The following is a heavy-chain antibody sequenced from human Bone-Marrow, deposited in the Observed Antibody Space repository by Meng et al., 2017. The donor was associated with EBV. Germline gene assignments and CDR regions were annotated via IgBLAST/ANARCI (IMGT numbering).Heavy chain of an antibody. CDR1: GCSISSSSYY. J-gene: IGHJ4*02. CDR2: IYYSGST. V-gene: IGHV4-39*07. D-gene: IGHD3-10*01. CDR3: ASRYGSGSYYFDY. Sequence: LQRQESDPGLVKPSETLSLTCTVSGCSISSSSYYWGWIRQPPGKGLEWIGSIYYSGSTYYNPSLKSRVTISVDTSKNQFSLKLSSVTAADTAVYYCASRYGSGSYYFDYWGQGTLVTVSS.